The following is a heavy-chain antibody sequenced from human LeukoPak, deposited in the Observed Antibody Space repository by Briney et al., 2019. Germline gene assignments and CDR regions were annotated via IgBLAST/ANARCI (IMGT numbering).Heavy chain of an antibody. CDR2: IYYSGST. CDR1: GGSISGYY. Sequence: SETLSLTCTVSGGSISGYYWSWIRQPPGKGLEYIGYIYYSGSTNYNPSLKSRVTISVDTSKSQFSLQMRSVTAADTAVYYCARGYPFFDFWGQGTLVTVSS. J-gene: IGHJ5*01. V-gene: IGHV4-59*08. D-gene: IGHD5-18*01. CDR3: ARGYPFFDF.